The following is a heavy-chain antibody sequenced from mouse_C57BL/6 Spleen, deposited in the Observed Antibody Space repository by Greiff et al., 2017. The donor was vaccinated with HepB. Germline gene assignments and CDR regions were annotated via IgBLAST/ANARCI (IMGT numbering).Heavy chain of an antibody. D-gene: IGHD1-1*01. J-gene: IGHJ4*01. CDR1: GFTFSSYA. Sequence: DVMLVESGGGLVKPGGSLKLSCAASGFTFSSYAMSWVRQTPEKRLEWVATISDGGSYTYYPDNVKGRFTISRDNAKNNLYLQMSHLNSEDTAMYYCARDLDYYGSSYDAMDYWGQGTSVTVSS. CDR3: ARDLDYYGSSYDAMDY. CDR2: ISDGGSYT. V-gene: IGHV5-4*01.